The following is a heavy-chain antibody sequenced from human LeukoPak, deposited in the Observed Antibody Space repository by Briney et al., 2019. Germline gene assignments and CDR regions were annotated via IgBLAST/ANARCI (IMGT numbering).Heavy chain of an antibody. V-gene: IGHV1-24*01. D-gene: IGHD3-22*01. J-gene: IGHJ4*02. CDR2: FDPEDGET. CDR1: GYTLTELS. Sequence: ASVKVSCKVSGYTLTELSMHWVRQAPGKGLEWMGGFDPEDGETIYAQKFQGRVTMTEDTSTDTAYMELSSLRSEDTAVYYCATTPLGVQVYDSSGAGMSEFDYWGQGTLVTVSS. CDR3: ATTPLGVQVYDSSGAGMSEFDY.